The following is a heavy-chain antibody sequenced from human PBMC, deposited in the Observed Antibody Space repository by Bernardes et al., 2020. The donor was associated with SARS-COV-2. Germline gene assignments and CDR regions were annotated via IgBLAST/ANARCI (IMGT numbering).Heavy chain of an antibody. Sequence: AWSLSLSCAASGFTFSSYGMHWVRQAPGKGLEWVAVISYDGSNKYYADSVKGRFTISRDNSKNTLYLQMNSLKTEDTAVYYCARHNGVTADDVFDIWGQGTMVTVSS. V-gene: IGHV3-30*03. CDR3: ARHNGVTADDVFDI. CDR1: GFTFSSYG. J-gene: IGHJ3*02. D-gene: IGHD2-21*02. CDR2: ISYDGSNK.